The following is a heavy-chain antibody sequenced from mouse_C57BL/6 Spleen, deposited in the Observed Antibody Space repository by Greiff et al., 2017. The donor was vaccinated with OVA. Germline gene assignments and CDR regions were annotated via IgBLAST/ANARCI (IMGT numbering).Heavy chain of an antibody. CDR1: GFTFSDYG. CDR2: ISSGSSTI. J-gene: IGHJ2*01. Sequence: DVKLVESGGGLVKPGGSLKLSCAASGFTFSDYGMHWVRQAPEKGLEWVAYISSGSSTIYYADTVKGRFTISRDNAKNTLFLQMTSLRSEDTAMYYCARAGGIYFDYWGQGTTLTVSS. D-gene: IGHD1-1*02. V-gene: IGHV5-17*01. CDR3: ARAGGIYFDY.